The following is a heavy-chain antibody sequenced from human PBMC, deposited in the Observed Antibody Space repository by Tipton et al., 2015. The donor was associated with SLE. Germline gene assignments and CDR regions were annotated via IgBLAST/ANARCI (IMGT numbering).Heavy chain of an antibody. CDR1: GFTFDDYG. CDR2: INWNGGST. Sequence: SLRLSCAASGFTFDDYGMSWVRQAPGKGLEWASGINWNGGSTGYADSVKGRFTISRENAKNSLHLQMNSLRAEDTALYYCARSGLRYFDWLVDAFDIWGQGTMVTVSS. D-gene: IGHD3-9*01. CDR3: ARSGLRYFDWLVDAFDI. J-gene: IGHJ3*02. V-gene: IGHV3-20*04.